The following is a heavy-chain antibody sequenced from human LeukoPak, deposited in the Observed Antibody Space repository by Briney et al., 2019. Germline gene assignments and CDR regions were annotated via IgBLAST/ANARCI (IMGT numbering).Heavy chain of an antibody. Sequence: GGSLRLSCAASGFTFSSYSMNWVRQAPGTGLEWVSSISSTSSSITYADSVKGRFAISRDNANNSMYLQMDSLRAEDTAVYYCARDPPSRGTRYFDYWGQGTLVTVSS. CDR1: GFTFSSYS. V-gene: IGHV3-21*01. D-gene: IGHD3-16*01. CDR2: ISSTSSSI. CDR3: ARDPPSRGTRYFDY. J-gene: IGHJ4*02.